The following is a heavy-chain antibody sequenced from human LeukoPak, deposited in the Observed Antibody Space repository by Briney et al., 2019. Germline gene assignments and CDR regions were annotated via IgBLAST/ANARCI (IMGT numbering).Heavy chain of an antibody. CDR3: ARGQLAHCGGHCFGSPFVV. D-gene: IGHD2-21*01. Sequence: PSETLSLTCTVSGGPISSGDYYWSWARQPPGKGLEWIMYIYYGGSAYYNPSLKSRLTTSVDTSKNQFSLKLSSVAAADTAVYYCARGQLAHCGGHCFGSPFVVWGQGTMVTVSS. J-gene: IGHJ3*01. V-gene: IGHV4-30-4*08. CDR1: GGPISSGDYY. CDR2: IYYGGSA.